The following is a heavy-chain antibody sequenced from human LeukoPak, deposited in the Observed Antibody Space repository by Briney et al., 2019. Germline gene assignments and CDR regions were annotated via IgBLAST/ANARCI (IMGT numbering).Heavy chain of an antibody. CDR2: INPNSGGT. V-gene: IGHV1-2*02. D-gene: IGHD5-24*01. CDR1: GYTFTAYY. Sequence: ASVKVSCKTSGYTFTAYYIYWVRQAPGQGLGGMGWINPNSGGTNYGQKFQGRVTMTSDTSISTAYMELSRLRSDDTAVYYCARVGGYKEFDFWGQGTLVTVSS. J-gene: IGHJ4*02. CDR3: ARVGGYKEFDF.